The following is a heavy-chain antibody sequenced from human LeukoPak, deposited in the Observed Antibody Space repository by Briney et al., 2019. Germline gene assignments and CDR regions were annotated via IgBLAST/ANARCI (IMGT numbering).Heavy chain of an antibody. CDR2: ITNIGGSK. CDR3: AREDYWLAARPGLYYYYYMDV. D-gene: IGHD6-6*01. J-gene: IGHJ6*03. Sequence: GGSLRLSCAASGFTFNTFAMSWVRQPPGKGLEWVSAITNIGGSKWDADSVKGRFTIYRDNSENTLYLQMNSLRAEDTAVYYCAREDYWLAARPGLYYYYYMDVWGKGTTVTVSS. V-gene: IGHV3-23*01. CDR1: GFTFNTFA.